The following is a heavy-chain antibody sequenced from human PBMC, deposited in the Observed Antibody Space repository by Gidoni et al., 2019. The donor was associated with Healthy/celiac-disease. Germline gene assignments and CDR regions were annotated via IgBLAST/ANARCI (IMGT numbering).Heavy chain of an antibody. J-gene: IGHJ4*02. D-gene: IGHD3-10*01. CDR3: ARSGETVGQLTPIYYFDY. Sequence: QVQLVESGGGVVQPGRSLRLSCAASGFTFSSYAMHWVRQAPGKGLEWVAVISYDGSNKYYADSVKGRFTISRDNSKNTLYLQMNSLRAEDTAVYYCARSGETVGQLTPIYYFDYWGQGTLVTVSS. CDR2: ISYDGSNK. V-gene: IGHV3-30-3*01. CDR1: GFTFSSYA.